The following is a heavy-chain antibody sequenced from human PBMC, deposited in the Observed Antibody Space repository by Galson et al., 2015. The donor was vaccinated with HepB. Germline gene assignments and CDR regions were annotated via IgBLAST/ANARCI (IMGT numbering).Heavy chain of an antibody. CDR3: SRGVLRYRWDYYYYGMDV. CDR1: GFNFTNYT. D-gene: IGHD3-9*01. V-gene: IGHV3-30-3*01. CDR2: ISFDGVNK. J-gene: IGHJ6*02. Sequence: SLRLSCAASGFNFTNYTMHWVRQAPGKGLDWVAVISFDGVNKYSADSVKGRFTISRDNSKNSLSLQMNSLRADDTAVYYCSRGVLRYRWDYYYYGMDVWGQGTTVTVSS.